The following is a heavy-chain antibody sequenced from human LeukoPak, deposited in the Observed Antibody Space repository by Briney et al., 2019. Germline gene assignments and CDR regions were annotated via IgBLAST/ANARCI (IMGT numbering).Heavy chain of an antibody. CDR3: ARVVTRRSNAFDI. D-gene: IGHD3-16*02. Sequence: GGSLRLSCAASGFTFSSYAMSWVRQAPGKGLEWVSAISGSGGSTYYADSVKGRFTISRDNSKNSLYLQMNSLRAEDTALYHCARVVTRRSNAFDIWGQGTMVTVSS. V-gene: IGHV3-23*01. J-gene: IGHJ3*02. CDR1: GFTFSSYA. CDR2: ISGSGGST.